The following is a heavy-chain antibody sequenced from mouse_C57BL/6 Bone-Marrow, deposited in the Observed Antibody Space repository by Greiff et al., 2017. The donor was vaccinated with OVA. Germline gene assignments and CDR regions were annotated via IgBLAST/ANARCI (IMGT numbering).Heavy chain of an antibody. V-gene: IGHV2-6*01. D-gene: IGHD1-1*01. J-gene: IGHJ3*01. Sequence: VKLQESGPGLVAPSQSLSITCTVSGFSLTSYGVDWVRQSPGKGLEWLGVIWGVVSTNYNSALNSRLSISKDNSKSQVFLKMNSLQTDDTAMYYCAILHYYGSSGFAYWGQGTLVTVSA. CDR3: AILHYYGSSGFAY. CDR2: IWGVVST. CDR1: GFSLTSYG.